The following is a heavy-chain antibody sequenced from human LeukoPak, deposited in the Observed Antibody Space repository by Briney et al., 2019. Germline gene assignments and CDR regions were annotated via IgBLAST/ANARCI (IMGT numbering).Heavy chain of an antibody. D-gene: IGHD3-3*01. V-gene: IGHV1-69*13. CDR3: ASTQAYYDFWSGYSPLTD. CDR1: GSTFSSYA. Sequence: ASVKVSCKASGSTFSSYAISWVRQAPGQGLEWMGGIIPIFGTANYAQKFQGRVTITADESTSTAYMELSSLRSEDTAVYYCASTQAYYDFWSGYSPLTDWGQGTLVTVSS. CDR2: IIPIFGTA. J-gene: IGHJ4*02.